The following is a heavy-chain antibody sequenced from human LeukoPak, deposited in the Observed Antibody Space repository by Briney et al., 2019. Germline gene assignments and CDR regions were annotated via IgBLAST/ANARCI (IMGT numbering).Heavy chain of an antibody. Sequence: SETLSLTCTVSGDSISTYYWSWVRQPPGKGLEWIGYMYYSGSTNYNPSLKSRVTISLDTPKNQFSLRLNSVTAADTAVYYCARGVAGYGPYDYWGQGTLVTVSS. CDR3: ARGVAGYGPYDY. J-gene: IGHJ4*02. CDR2: MYYSGST. CDR1: GDSISTYY. D-gene: IGHD5-12*01. V-gene: IGHV4-59*01.